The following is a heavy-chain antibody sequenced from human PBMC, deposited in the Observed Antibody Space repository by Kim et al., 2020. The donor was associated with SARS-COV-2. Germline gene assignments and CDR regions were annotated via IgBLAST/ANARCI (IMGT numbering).Heavy chain of an antibody. CDR2: IYYSGST. V-gene: IGHV4-31*03. D-gene: IGHD6-13*01. Sequence: SETLSLTCTVSGGSISSGGYYWSWIRQHPGKGLEWIGYIYYSGSTYYNPSLKSRVTISVDTSKNQFSLKLSSVTAADTAVYYCARAGIAAAGPVGGNAFDIWGQGTMVTVSS. CDR1: GGSISSGGYY. CDR3: ARAGIAAAGPVGGNAFDI. J-gene: IGHJ3*02.